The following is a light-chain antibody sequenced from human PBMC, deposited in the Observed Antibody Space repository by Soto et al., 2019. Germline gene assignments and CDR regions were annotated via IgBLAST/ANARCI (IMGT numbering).Light chain of an antibody. CDR2: GAS. CDR3: QQYNNWPPWT. V-gene: IGKV3-15*01. CDR1: QSVSSD. J-gene: IGKJ1*01. Sequence: EIVMTQSPATLSVSPGERATLSCRASQSVSSDLAWYHQKPGQAPRLLIYGASTRATGIPARFSGSGSGTEFTLTISSLQSEDFAVYYCQQYNNWPPWTLGQGTKVDIK.